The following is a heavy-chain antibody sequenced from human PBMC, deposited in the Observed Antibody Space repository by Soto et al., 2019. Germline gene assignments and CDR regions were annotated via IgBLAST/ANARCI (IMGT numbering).Heavy chain of an antibody. CDR3: AKEGDIVATPYGDYDY. V-gene: IGHV3-23*01. D-gene: IGHD5-12*01. CDR1: GFTFSSYA. CDR2: ISGSGGST. J-gene: IGHJ4*02. Sequence: GGSLRLSCAASGFTFSSYAMSWVRQAPGKGLEWVSAISGSGGSTYYADSVKGRFTISRDNSKNTLYLQMNSLRAEDTAVYYCAKEGDIVATPYGDYDYWGQGTLVTVSS.